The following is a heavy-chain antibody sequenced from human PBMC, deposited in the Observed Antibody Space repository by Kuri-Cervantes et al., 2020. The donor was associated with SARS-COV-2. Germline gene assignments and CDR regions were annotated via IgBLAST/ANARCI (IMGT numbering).Heavy chain of an antibody. CDR3: ATFEVRGVIIYPFDY. D-gene: IGHD3-10*01. V-gene: IGHV1-24*01. Sequence: ASVKVSCKVSGYTLTELSMHWVRQAPGKGLEWMGGFDPEDGETIYAQKFQVRVTMTEDTSTDTAYMELSSLRSEDTAVYYCATFEVRGVIIYPFDYWGQGTLVTVSS. CDR1: GYTLTELS. CDR2: FDPEDGET. J-gene: IGHJ4*02.